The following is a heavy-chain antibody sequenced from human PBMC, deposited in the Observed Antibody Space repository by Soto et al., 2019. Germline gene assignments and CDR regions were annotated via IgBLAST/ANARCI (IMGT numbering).Heavy chain of an antibody. D-gene: IGHD3-16*01. J-gene: IGHJ3*02. CDR2: IYNSGTT. CDR3: GRNDYDYVWESRGGDAFDI. V-gene: IGHV4-30-4*01. Sequence: QVQLQESGPGLVKPSQTLSLTCTVSGGSISSGDYYWNWIRQPPGKGLEWIGFIYNSGTTYYNPSLRSRVTISVDTSKKQFSLKLSSVTAADTAVYYCGRNDYDYVWESRGGDAFDIWGQGTMVTVSS. CDR1: GGSISSGDYY.